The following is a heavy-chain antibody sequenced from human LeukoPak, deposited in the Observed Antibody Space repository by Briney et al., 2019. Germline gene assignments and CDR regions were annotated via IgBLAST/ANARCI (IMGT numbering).Heavy chain of an antibody. CDR3: ASDRIWFGELSRVFDY. D-gene: IGHD3-10*01. CDR2: IIPIFGTA. CDR1: GGTFSSYA. J-gene: IGHJ4*02. Sequence: GASVKVSCKASGGTFSSYAISWVRQAPGQGLEWMGGIIPIFGTANYAQKFQGRVTITTDESTSTAYMELSSLRSEDTAVYYCASDRIWFGELSRVFDYWGQGTLVTVSS. V-gene: IGHV1-69*05.